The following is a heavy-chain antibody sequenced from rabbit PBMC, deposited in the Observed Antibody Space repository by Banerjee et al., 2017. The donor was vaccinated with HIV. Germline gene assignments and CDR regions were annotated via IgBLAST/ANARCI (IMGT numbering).Heavy chain of an antibody. D-gene: IGHD6-1*01. V-gene: IGHV1S45*01. J-gene: IGHJ4*01. CDR2: INTSSGNT. Sequence: QEQLEESGGDLVKPEGSLTLTCTASGFSFSNKYVMCWVRQAPGKGLDWIACINTSSGNTVYASWAKGRFTISRTSSTTVTLQMTSLTAADTATYFCARDDAGYAGYGYVYFNLWGQGTLFTVS. CDR1: GFSFSNKYV. CDR3: ARDDAGYAGYGYVYFNL.